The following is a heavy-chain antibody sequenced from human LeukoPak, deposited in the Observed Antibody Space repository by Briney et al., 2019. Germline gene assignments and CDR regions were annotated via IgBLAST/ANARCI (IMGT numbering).Heavy chain of an antibody. CDR3: ARDRSWRYSSGWFDAFDI. V-gene: IGHV3-21*01. D-gene: IGHD6-19*01. Sequence: GGSLSLSCAASGFTFSSYSMNWVRQAPGKGLEWVSSISSSSSHIYYADSVKGRFTISRDNAKNSLYLQMNSLRAEDTAVYYCARDRSWRYSSGWFDAFDIWGQGTMVTVSS. CDR2: ISSSSSHI. J-gene: IGHJ3*02. CDR1: GFTFSSYS.